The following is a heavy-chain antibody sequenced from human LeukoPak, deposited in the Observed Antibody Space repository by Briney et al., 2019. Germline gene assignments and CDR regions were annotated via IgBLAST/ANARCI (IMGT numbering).Heavy chain of an antibody. Sequence: GGSLRLSCAASGFTFSSYEMNWVRQAPGKGLEWVSYISSSGSTIYYADSVKGRFTISRDNAKNSLYLQMNSLRAEDTAVYYCARDSDILTGYWPFDYWGQGTLVTVSS. J-gene: IGHJ4*02. CDR3: ARDSDILTGYWPFDY. V-gene: IGHV3-48*03. D-gene: IGHD3-9*01. CDR1: GFTFSSYE. CDR2: ISSSGSTI.